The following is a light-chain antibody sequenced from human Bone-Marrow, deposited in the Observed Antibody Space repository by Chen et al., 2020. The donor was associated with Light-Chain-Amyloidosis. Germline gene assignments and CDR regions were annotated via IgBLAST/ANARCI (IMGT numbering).Light chain of an antibody. CDR2: EDD. Sequence: FMLTQPHSVSESPGKTVFISCPRSSCSIATNYVQWYQQRLGSSPTTVIYEDDQRPSGVPDRFSGSIDRSSNSASLTISGLKTEDEADYYCQSYQGSSQGVFGGGTKLTVL. CDR3: QSYQGSSQGV. CDR1: SCSIATNY. V-gene: IGLV6-57*01. J-gene: IGLJ3*02.